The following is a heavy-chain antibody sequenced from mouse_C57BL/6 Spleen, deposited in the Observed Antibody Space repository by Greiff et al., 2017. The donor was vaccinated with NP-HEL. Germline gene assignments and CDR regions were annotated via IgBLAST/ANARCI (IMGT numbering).Heavy chain of an antibody. D-gene: IGHD3-1*01. Sequence: VQLQQSGPELVKPGASVKISCKASGYAFSSSWMNWVKQRPGKGLEWIGRIYPGDGDTNYNGKFKGKATLTADTSSSTAYMQLSSLTSEDSAVYCCARGLLRLGEAYWGQGTLVTVSA. J-gene: IGHJ3*01. CDR1: GYAFSSSW. CDR2: IYPGDGDT. V-gene: IGHV1-82*01. CDR3: ARGLLRLGEAY.